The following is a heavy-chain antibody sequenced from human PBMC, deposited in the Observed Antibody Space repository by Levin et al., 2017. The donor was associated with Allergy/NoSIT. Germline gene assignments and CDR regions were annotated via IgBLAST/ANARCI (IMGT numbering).Heavy chain of an antibody. CDR3: VKEIIRGFGELPFDY. CDR1: GFTFSSYA. CDR2: ISSNGGST. D-gene: IGHD3-10*01. Sequence: GESLKISCSASGFTFSSYAMHWVRQAPGKGLEYVSAISSNGGSTYYADSVKGRFTISRDNSKNTLYLQMSSLRAEDTAVYYCVKEIIRGFGELPFDYWGQGTLVTVSS. V-gene: IGHV3-64D*06. J-gene: IGHJ4*02.